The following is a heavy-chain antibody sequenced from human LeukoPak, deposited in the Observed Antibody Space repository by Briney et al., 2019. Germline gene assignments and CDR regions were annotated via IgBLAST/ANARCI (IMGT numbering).Heavy chain of an antibody. CDR2: IIPIFGTA. CDR3: ARGRPTTSIAAAGVNWFDP. CDR1: GGTFSSYA. D-gene: IGHD6-13*01. J-gene: IGHJ5*02. Sequence: SVKVSCKASGGTFSSYAISWVRQAPGQGLEWMGGIIPIFGTANYAQKFQGRVTITADKSTSTAYTELSSLRSEDTAVYYCARGRPTTSIAAAGVNWFDPWGQGTLVTVSS. V-gene: IGHV1-69*06.